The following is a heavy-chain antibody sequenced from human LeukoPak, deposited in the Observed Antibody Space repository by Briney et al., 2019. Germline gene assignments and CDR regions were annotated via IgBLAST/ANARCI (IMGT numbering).Heavy chain of an antibody. CDR1: GFTFSSYA. Sequence: GGSLRLSCAASGFTFSSYAMSWVRQAPGKGLEWVSGISAGGSTNYADSVKGRFTISRDNSKNTLYLQMNSLGAEDTAVYYCAKPCSREGWLLPLYYWGQGTLVTVSS. CDR3: AKPCSREGWLLPLYY. J-gene: IGHJ4*02. CDR2: ISAGGST. V-gene: IGHV3-23*01. D-gene: IGHD3-22*01.